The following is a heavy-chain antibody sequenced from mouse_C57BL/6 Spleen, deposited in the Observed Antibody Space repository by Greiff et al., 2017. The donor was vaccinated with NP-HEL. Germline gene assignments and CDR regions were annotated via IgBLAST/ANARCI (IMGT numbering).Heavy chain of an antibody. Sequence: EVKLQESGGGLVQPGGSLKLSCAASGFTFSDYGMAWVRQAPRKGPEWVAFISNLAYSIYYADTVTGRFTISRENAKNTPYLEMSSLRSEDTAMYYCARVGKGDGRGYFDYWGQGTTLTVSS. D-gene: IGHD1-1*01. J-gene: IGHJ2*01. CDR2: ISNLAYSI. CDR3: ARVGKGDGRGYFDY. CDR1: GFTFSDYG. V-gene: IGHV5-15*01.